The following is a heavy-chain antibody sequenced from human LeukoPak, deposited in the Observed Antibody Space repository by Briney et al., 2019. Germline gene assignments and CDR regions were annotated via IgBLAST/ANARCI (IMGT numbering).Heavy chain of an antibody. V-gene: IGHV4-4*07. D-gene: IGHD2-15*01. Sequence: SETLSLTCTVSGGSISSYYWNWIRQPAGKGLEWIGRIYTNGSTNYNPSLKSRVTMSVDTSKNQFSLKLSSVTAADTAVYYCARGYCSGGSCYSYYYYNYMDVWGKGTTVTVSS. J-gene: IGHJ6*03. CDR2: IYTNGST. CDR3: ARGYCSGGSCYSYYYYNYMDV. CDR1: GGSISSYY.